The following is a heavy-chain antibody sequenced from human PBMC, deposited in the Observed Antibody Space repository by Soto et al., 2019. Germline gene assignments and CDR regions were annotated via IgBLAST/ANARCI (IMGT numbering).Heavy chain of an antibody. CDR2: ISSNGGST. J-gene: IGHJ4*02. D-gene: IGHD4-17*01. CDR1: GFTFRSYA. V-gene: IGHV3-64*01. CDR3: AKDLGYGDYDYYFHF. Sequence: EVQLVESGGGLVQPERSLRLSCVASGFTFRSYAMHWVRQAPGKGLEYVSSISSNGGSTYYANSVKGRFIISRDNSKNTLYLQMGSLRAEDTAAYYCAKDLGYGDYDYYFHFWGQGTLVTVSS.